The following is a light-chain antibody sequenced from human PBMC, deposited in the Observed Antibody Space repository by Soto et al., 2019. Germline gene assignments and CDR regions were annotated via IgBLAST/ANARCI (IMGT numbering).Light chain of an antibody. Sequence: QSVLTQPPSASGTAGQRVTISCSGSTSNIGSNTVNWYQQLPGTAPKTLIYSNNQRPSGVPDRFSGSKSGTSGSLAISGLLSEDEADHYCAAWDDSLNGYVSGNGTKVTVL. CDR2: SNN. CDR1: TSNIGSNT. J-gene: IGLJ1*01. CDR3: AAWDDSLNGYV. V-gene: IGLV1-44*01.